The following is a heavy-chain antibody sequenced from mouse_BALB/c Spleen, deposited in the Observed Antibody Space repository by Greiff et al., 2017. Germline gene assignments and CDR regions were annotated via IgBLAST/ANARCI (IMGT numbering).Heavy chain of an antibody. D-gene: IGHD2-3*01. J-gene: IGHJ3*01. CDR3: ARGRGGYSFAY. CDR1: GYSITSGYY. Sequence: ESGPGLVKPSQSLSLTCSVTGYSITSGYYWNWIRQFPGNKLEWMGYISYDGSNNYNPSLKNRISITRDTSKNQFFLKLNSVTTEDTATYYCARGRGGYSFAYWGQGTLVTVSA. V-gene: IGHV3-6*02. CDR2: ISYDGSN.